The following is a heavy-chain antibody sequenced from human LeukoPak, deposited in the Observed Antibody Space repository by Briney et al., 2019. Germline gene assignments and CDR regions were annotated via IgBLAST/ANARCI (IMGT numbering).Heavy chain of an antibody. D-gene: IGHD6-13*01. CDR2: IIPIFGTA. V-gene: IGHV1-69*13. J-gene: IGHJ3*02. CDR1: GGTFSSYA. CDR3: ARDAQRVAAAGSGAFDI. Sequence: SVKVSCKASGGTFSSYAISWVRQAPGQGLEWMGGIIPIFGTANYAQKFQGRVTITADESTSTAYMELSSLRSEDTAAYYCARDAQRVAAAGSGAFDIWGQGTMVTVSS.